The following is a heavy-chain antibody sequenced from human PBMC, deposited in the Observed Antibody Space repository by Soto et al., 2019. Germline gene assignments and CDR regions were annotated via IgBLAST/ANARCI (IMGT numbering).Heavy chain of an antibody. V-gene: IGHV6-1*01. CDR3: ARDALLLWFGELPCSFDY. CDR1: GDSVSSNSAA. J-gene: IGHJ4*02. D-gene: IGHD3-10*01. Sequence: SQTLSLTCAISGDSVSSNSAAWNWIRQSPSRGLEWLGRTYYRSKWYNDYAVSVKSRITINPGTSKNQFSLQLNSVTPEDTAVYYCARDALLLWFGELPCSFDYWGQGTLVTVSS. CDR2: TYYRSKWYN.